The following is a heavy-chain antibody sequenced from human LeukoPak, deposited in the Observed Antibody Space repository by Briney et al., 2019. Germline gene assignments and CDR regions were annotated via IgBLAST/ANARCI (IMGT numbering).Heavy chain of an antibody. V-gene: IGHV4-61*02. Sequence: SETLSLTCTVSGGSISSGSYYWSWIRQPAGKGLEWIGRIYTGGSTNYNPSLKSRVTISVDTSKNQFSLKLSSVTAADTAVYYCARSGYIAVAGDFDYWGQGTLVTVSS. J-gene: IGHJ4*02. CDR2: IYTGGST. CDR3: ARSGYIAVAGDFDY. CDR1: GGSISSGSYY. D-gene: IGHD6-19*01.